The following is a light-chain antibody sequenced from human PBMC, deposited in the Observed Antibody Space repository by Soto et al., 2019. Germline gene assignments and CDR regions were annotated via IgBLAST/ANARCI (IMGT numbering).Light chain of an antibody. CDR3: QQSYSTPRT. J-gene: IGKJ1*01. Sequence: DIQMTQSTSSLSASVGDRVTITCRASQSISSYLNWYQQKPGKAPKLLIYAASSLQSWIPSRFSGSGTGTDFTLTISSLQPEDFETYYCQQSYSTPRTFGQGTTVDIK. CDR1: QSISSY. CDR2: AAS. V-gene: IGKV1-39*01.